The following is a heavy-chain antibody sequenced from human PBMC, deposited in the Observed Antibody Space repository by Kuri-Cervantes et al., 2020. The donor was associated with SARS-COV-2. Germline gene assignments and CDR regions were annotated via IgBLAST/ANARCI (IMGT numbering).Heavy chain of an antibody. V-gene: IGHV4-59*08. CDR3: ACRSASLSELYYFDY. J-gene: IGHJ4*02. Sequence: GSLRLSCSVSGASGSISRYYWSWIRQPPGKGLEWIGYIYYSGSNNYNPSLKSRGTISVNTSKNQFSLKLSSVTAADTAVYYCACRSASLSELYYFDYWGQGTLVTVSS. CDR2: IYYSGSN. D-gene: IGHD1-26*01. CDR1: GASGSISRYY.